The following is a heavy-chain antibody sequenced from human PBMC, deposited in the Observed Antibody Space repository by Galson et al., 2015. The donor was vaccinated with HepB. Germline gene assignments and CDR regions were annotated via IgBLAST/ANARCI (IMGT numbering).Heavy chain of an antibody. V-gene: IGHV5-51*01. CDR3: ARVRGYYDNSGYHGYYFES. CDR2: IHTGDSDT. D-gene: IGHD3-22*01. CDR1: GDRFTSYR. J-gene: IGHJ4*02. Sequence: QSGAEVKKPGESLRISCKNSGDRFTSYRIGWVRQMAGKGLEWMGLIHTGDSDTRYSPSFLGQVTISADRSFSTAYLQWSSLRASDTAMYYCARVRGYYDNSGYHGYYFESWGPGTLVTVSS.